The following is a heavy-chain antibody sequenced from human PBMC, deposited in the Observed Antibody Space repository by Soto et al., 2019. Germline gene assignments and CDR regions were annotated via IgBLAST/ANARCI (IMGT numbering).Heavy chain of an antibody. J-gene: IGHJ4*02. V-gene: IGHV3-23*01. D-gene: IGHD4-17*01. CDR1: GVTFSSYT. Sequence: EVQLLESGGGLVQPGGSLRLPCAASGVTFSSYTMNWVRQAPGKGLEWVSGINSGGRTYYADSVKGRFTISRDDSKNTLYLQIISLRAEDTAVYYCAKDLRPDGVWDLDYWGQGTLVTVSS. CDR3: AKDLRPDGVWDLDY. CDR2: INSGGRT.